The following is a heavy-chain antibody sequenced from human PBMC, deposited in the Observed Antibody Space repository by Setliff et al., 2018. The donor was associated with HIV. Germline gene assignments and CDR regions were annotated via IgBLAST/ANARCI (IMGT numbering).Heavy chain of an antibody. V-gene: IGHV4-4*09. CDR2: IYTSRGT. D-gene: IGHD6-13*01. J-gene: IGHJ4*02. Sequence: SETLSLTCTVSGGSISGYHWNWLRQTPGKGLEWIGYIYTSRGTNYNRSLRTRVIISVDTSNQFSLKLSSVTAADAAVYYCARSPSYRSSWEYYFDYWGQGIQVTVSS. CDR1: GGSISGYH. CDR3: ARSPSYRSSWEYYFDY.